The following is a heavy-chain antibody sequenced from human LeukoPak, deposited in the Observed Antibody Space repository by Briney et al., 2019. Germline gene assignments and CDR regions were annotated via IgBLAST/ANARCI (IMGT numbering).Heavy chain of an antibody. Sequence: PGESLRLSCGASGLTVSSYAMSWVRQAPGKGLEWVSTIIGSADNTYYADSVKGRFTISRDDSKNTVYLQMNSLRAEDTAVYSCAKYTSGTSYRGLDQWGQGTLVTVSS. V-gene: IGHV3-23*01. J-gene: IGHJ4*02. CDR3: AKYTSGTSYRGLDQ. D-gene: IGHD3-10*01. CDR1: GLTVSSYA. CDR2: IIGSADNT.